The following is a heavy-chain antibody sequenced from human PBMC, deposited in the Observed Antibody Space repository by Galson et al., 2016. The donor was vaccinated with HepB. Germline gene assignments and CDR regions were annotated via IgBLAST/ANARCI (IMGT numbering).Heavy chain of an antibody. CDR3: VRVAYIDEAFDY. Sequence: SLRLSCAASGFTFSSYWMTWVRQAPGKGLEWVANIKQDESEKNYVDSVKGRFTIARDNARNSLYLQMNSLRADDTALYFCVRVAYIDEAFDYWGQGTLVTVSS. D-gene: IGHD3-16*01. CDR1: GFTFSSYW. CDR2: IKQDESEK. V-gene: IGHV3-7*01. J-gene: IGHJ4*02.